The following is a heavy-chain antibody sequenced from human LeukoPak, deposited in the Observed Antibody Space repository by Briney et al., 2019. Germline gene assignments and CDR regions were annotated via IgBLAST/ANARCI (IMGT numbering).Heavy chain of an antibody. Sequence: PGGSLRLSCAASGFTFSSYAMSWVRQTPGKGLEWVSFISNNGDSAYYADSVKGRFTISRDNSKNSLYLQMNSLRAEDTAVYYCARDFDYDFWSGYSVTPSMGYFDYWGQGTLVTVSS. CDR3: ARDFDYDFWSGYSVTPSMGYFDY. V-gene: IGHV3-23*01. CDR2: ISNNGDSA. CDR1: GFTFSSYA. J-gene: IGHJ4*02. D-gene: IGHD3-3*01.